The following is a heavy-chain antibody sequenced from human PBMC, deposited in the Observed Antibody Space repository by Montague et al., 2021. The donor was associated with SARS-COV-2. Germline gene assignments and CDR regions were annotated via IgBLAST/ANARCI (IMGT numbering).Heavy chain of an antibody. J-gene: IGHJ4*02. D-gene: IGHD3-9*01. CDR2: INHSGST. CDR3: ARGLAELRYFDWYHYYFDY. V-gene: IGHV4-34*01. Sequence: SETLSLTCAVYGGSFSGYYWSWIRQPPGKGLEWIGEINHSGSTNYNPSLKSRVTISVDTSKNQFPLKLSSVTAADTAVYYCARGLAELRYFDWYHYYFDYWGQGTLVTVSS. CDR1: GGSFSGYY.